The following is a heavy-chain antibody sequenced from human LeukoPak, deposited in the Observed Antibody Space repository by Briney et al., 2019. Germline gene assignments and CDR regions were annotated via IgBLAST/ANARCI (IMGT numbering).Heavy chain of an antibody. Sequence: PSKTLSLTCTVSGGSISTYSWNWIRQPSGKGLEWIGRIFASGTTKYNPSLKSRVTMSVETSKNQFSLKLSSVTAADTAVYYCAREGSALDIWGQGTMVTVSS. CDR2: IFASGTT. CDR1: GGSISTYS. J-gene: IGHJ3*02. V-gene: IGHV4-4*07. CDR3: AREGSALDI.